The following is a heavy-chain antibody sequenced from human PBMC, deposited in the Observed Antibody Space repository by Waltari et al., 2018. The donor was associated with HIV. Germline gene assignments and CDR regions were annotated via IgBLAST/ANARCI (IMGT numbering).Heavy chain of an antibody. D-gene: IGHD1-1*01. J-gene: IGHJ4*02. CDR1: GFTFSTYA. Sequence: EVPLLESGGDLVQPGGSLRLSCAASGFTFSTYAMAWVRQAPLKGLEWVATLGGIDGSTEYADSVKGRFSISRDTSKNTLYLQMNSLRVEDTALYYCVKTLDGDNSFFGHWGQGAPVTVSS. CDR3: VKTLDGDNSFFGH. CDR2: LGGIDGST. V-gene: IGHV3-23*01.